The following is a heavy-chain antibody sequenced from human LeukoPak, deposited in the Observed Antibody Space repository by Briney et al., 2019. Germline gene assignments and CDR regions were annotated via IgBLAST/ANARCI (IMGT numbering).Heavy chain of an antibody. V-gene: IGHV3-66*01. Sequence: PGGSLRLSCAASGFTVSSNYMSWVRQAPGKGLEWVSVIYSGGSTYYADSVKGRFAISRDNSKNTLYLQMNSLRAEDTAVYYCASSNIGAFDIWGQGTMVTASS. J-gene: IGHJ3*02. CDR2: IYSGGST. CDR3: ASSNIGAFDI. CDR1: GFTVSSNY. D-gene: IGHD2/OR15-2a*01.